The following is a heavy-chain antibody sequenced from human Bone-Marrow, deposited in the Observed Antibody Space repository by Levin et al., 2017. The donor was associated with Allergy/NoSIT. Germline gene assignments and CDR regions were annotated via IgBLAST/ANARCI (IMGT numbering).Heavy chain of an antibody. Sequence: GGSLRLSCAASGFTFSSYAMSWVRQAPGKGLEWVSAISGSGGSTYYADSVKGRFTISRDNSKNTLYLQMNSLRAEDTAVYYCAKASWTDYYDSSGYYYVSPGFDPWGQGTLVTVSS. V-gene: IGHV3-23*01. J-gene: IGHJ5*02. CDR3: AKASWTDYYDSSGYYYVSPGFDP. CDR2: ISGSGGST. CDR1: GFTFSSYA. D-gene: IGHD3-22*01.